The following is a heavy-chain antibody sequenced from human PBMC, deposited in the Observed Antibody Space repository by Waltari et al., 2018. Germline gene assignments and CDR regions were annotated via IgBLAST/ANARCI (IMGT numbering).Heavy chain of an antibody. Sequence: QITLKESGPTLVKPTQTLTLTCTFSGFSLSTSGVGVGWIRQPPGKALEWLALIYWNDDKRYSPSLKSRLTITKDTSKNQVVLTMTNIDPVDTATYYCAHRLALPPHIVVVDTFDYWGQGTLVTVSS. CDR2: IYWNDDK. CDR3: AHRLALPPHIVVVDTFDY. V-gene: IGHV2-5*01. D-gene: IGHD2-2*01. CDR1: GFSLSTSGVG. J-gene: IGHJ4*02.